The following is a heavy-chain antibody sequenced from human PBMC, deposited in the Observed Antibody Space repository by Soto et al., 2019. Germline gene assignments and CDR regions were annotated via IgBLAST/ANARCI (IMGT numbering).Heavy chain of an antibody. CDR3: ARAHHRFCSGGSCYSLTP. J-gene: IGHJ5*02. V-gene: IGHV1-2*04. CDR2: INPNSGGT. Sequence: QVQLVQSGAEVKKPGASVKVSCKASGYTFTGYYMHWVRQAPGQGLEWMGWINPNSGGTNYAQKFQGWVNMARDMSISTAYMALSRLRSDDTAVYYCARAHHRFCSGGSCYSLTPWGQGTLVTVSS. D-gene: IGHD2-15*01. CDR1: GYTFTGYY.